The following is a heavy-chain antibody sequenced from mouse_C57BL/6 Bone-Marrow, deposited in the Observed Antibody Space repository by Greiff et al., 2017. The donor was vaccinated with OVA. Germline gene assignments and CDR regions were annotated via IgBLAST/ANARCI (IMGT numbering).Heavy chain of an antibody. V-gene: IGHV1-64*01. CDR2: IHPNSGST. CDR1: GYTFTSYW. Sequence: QVQLQQSGAELVKPGASVKLSCKASGYTFTSYWMHWVKQRPGQGLEWIGMIHPNSGSTNYNEKFKSKATLTVDKSSSTAYMQLSSLTSEDSAVYYCARSDGTDAMDYWGQGTSVTVSS. D-gene: IGHD4-1*01. CDR3: ARSDGTDAMDY. J-gene: IGHJ4*01.